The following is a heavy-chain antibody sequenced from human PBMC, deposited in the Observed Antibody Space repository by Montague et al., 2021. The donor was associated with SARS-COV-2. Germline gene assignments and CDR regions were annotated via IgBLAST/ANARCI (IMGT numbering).Heavy chain of an antibody. J-gene: IGHJ4*02. D-gene: IGHD3-22*01. CDR1: GGSISSSSYD. CDR3: ARHGKTRIAMIVVVIGYFDY. Sequence: SETLSLTCTVSGGSISSSSYDWGWIRQPPGKGLEWIGSIYCSGSTYYNPSLKSRVTISVDTSKNQFSMKLSSVTAADTAVYYCARHGKTRIAMIVVVIGYFDYWGQGTLVTVSS. V-gene: IGHV4-39*01. CDR2: IYCSGST.